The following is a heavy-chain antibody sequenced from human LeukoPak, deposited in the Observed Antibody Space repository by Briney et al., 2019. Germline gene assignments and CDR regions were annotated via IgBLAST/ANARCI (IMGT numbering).Heavy chain of an antibody. V-gene: IGHV3-23*01. J-gene: IGHJ4*02. CDR2: ISGSGGST. CDR3: AKCSQYSGSCLFEY. Sequence: GGSLRLSCAASGFPFSSYGMSWVRQAPGKGLEWVSAISGSGGSTYYADSVKGRFTIFRDNSKNTLFLQMNSLRAEDTAVYYCAKCSQYSGSCLFEYWGQGTLATVSS. D-gene: IGHD1-26*01. CDR1: GFPFSSYG.